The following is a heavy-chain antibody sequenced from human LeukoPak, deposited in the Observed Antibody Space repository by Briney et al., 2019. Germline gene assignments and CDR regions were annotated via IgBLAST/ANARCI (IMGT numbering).Heavy chain of an antibody. CDR3: ARMYYYGSGSYYNDY. Sequence: PSETLSLTCTVFGGSISSGGYYWSWIRQHPGKGLEWIGYIYYSGSTYYNPSLKSRVTISVDTSKNQFSLKLSSVTAADTAVYYCARMYYYGSGSYYNDYWGQGTLVTVSS. V-gene: IGHV4-31*03. D-gene: IGHD3-10*01. CDR1: GGSISSGGYY. CDR2: IYYSGST. J-gene: IGHJ4*02.